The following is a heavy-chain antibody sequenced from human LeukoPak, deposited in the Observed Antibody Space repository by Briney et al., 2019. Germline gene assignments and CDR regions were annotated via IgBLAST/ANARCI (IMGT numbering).Heavy chain of an antibody. J-gene: IGHJ5*02. CDR3: ARVTDCGGDCYWDWFDP. CDR2: TYYRSKWCN. Sequence: SQTLSLTCATSGDSVSSNSAAWNWIRQSPSRGLEWLGRTYYRSKWCNDYAVSVKSRITINPDTSKNQFSLQLNSVTPEDTAVYYCARVTDCGGDCYWDWFDPWGQGTLDTVSS. V-gene: IGHV6-1*01. CDR1: GDSVSSNSAA. D-gene: IGHD2-21*02.